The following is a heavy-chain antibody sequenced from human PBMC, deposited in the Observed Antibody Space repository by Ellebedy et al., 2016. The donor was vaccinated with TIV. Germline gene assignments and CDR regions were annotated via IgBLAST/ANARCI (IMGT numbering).Heavy chain of an antibody. Sequence: GESLKISCAASGFTFNSYGMHWVRQAPGKGLEWVAIIWSDGSNKYYADSVKGRFTISRDNSKNTLYLQMNSLRAEDTAVYYCARDQWLVPGVFDYWGQGSLVTVSS. J-gene: IGHJ4*02. CDR1: GFTFNSYG. CDR3: ARDQWLVPGVFDY. CDR2: IWSDGSNK. V-gene: IGHV3-33*01. D-gene: IGHD6-19*01.